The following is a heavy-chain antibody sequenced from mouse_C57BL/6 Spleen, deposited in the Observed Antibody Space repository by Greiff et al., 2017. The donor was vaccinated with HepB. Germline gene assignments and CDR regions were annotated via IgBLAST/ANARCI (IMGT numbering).Heavy chain of an antibody. CDR2: IDPSDSYT. CDR3: ARDKGGFAY. J-gene: IGHJ3*01. V-gene: IGHV1-69*01. CDR1: GYTFTSYW. Sequence: QVQLKQPGAELVMPGASVKLSCKASGYTFTSYWMHWVKQRPGQGLEWIGEIDPSDSYTNYNQKFKGKSTLTVDKSSSTAYMQLSSLTSEDSALYYCARDKGGFAYWGQGTLVTVSA.